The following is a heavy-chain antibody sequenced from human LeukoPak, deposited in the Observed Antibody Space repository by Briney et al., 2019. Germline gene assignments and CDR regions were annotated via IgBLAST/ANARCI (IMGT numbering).Heavy chain of an antibody. CDR1: GGSISSSSYY. Sequence: SETLSLTCTVSGGSISSSSYYWGWIRQPPGKGLEWIGYIYYSGSTNCNPSLKSRVTISVDTSKNQFSLKLSSVTAADTAVYYCARNLYDSSGSMGIYTFDNWGQGTLVTVSS. CDR3: ARNLYDSSGSMGIYTFDN. CDR2: IYYSGST. J-gene: IGHJ4*02. D-gene: IGHD3-22*01. V-gene: IGHV4-61*05.